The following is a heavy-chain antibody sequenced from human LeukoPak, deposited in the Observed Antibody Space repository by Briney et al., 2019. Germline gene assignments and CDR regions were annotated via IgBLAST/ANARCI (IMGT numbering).Heavy chain of an antibody. CDR2: IYYSGST. V-gene: IGHV4-59*01. Sequence: SETLSLTCTVSGGSISSYYWSWIRQPPGKGLEWMGYIYYSGSTNYNPSLKSRVTISVDTSKNQFSLKLSSVTAADTAVYYCARGGYCSSTSCYGPDAFDIWGQGTMVTVSS. CDR1: GGSISSYY. J-gene: IGHJ3*02. CDR3: ARGGYCSSTSCYGPDAFDI. D-gene: IGHD2-2*01.